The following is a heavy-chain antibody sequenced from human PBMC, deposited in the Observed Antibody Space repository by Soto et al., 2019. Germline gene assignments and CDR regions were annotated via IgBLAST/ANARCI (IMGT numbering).Heavy chain of an antibody. CDR1: GGSLSNSG. V-gene: IGHV1-69*05. Sequence: QVQLVQSGPEVTKPGSSVKVSCKASGGSLSNSGISWVRQAPGQGLQWIGGIIPLFGKSDYRQEFQGRVTLTTDESKTTAYMELSSLRSEDSATYYCAKDRAGDMSLWGQGTLVTVSS. CDR2: IIPLFGKS. J-gene: IGHJ4*02. CDR3: AKDRAGDMSL. D-gene: IGHD2-21*01.